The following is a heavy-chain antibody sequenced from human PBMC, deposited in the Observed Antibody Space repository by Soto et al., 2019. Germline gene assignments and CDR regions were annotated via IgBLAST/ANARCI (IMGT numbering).Heavy chain of an antibody. CDR3: ARVIAAPAPIGFDY. D-gene: IGHD6-6*01. V-gene: IGHV4-31*03. J-gene: IGHJ4*02. CDR2: IYYSGST. CDR1: CGSISSGGYY. Sequence: PSETLSLTCTVSCGSISSGGYYWSWIRQHPGKGLEWIGYIYYSGSTYYNPSLKSRVTISVDTSKNQFSLKLSSVTAADTAVYYCARVIAAPAPIGFDYWGQGTLVTVSS.